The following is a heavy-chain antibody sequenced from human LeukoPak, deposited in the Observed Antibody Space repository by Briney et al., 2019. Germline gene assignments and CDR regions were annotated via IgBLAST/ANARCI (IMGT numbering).Heavy chain of an antibody. D-gene: IGHD6-6*01. CDR3: ARGWGAARN. J-gene: IGHJ4*02. CDR2: ISYDGSNK. V-gene: IGHV3-30*03. Sequence: GRSLRLSCAASGFTFSSYGMHWVRQAPGKGLEWVAVISYDGSNKYYADSVKGRFTISRDNSKNTLYLQMNSLRAEDTAVYYCARGWGAARNWGQGTLVTVSS. CDR1: GFTFSSYG.